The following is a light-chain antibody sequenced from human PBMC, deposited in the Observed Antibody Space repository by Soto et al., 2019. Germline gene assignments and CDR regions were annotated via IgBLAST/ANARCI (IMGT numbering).Light chain of an antibody. CDR1: QSVLYSSDNKNY. CDR3: QQYYTTLT. CDR2: WAS. J-gene: IGKJ4*01. Sequence: DIVMTQSPDSLAVSLGEMATINCKYSQSVLYSSDNKNYLAWYQQKPGQPPKLLIYWASTRESGVPYRFSGSWSGAYFTLTILSLQAEDVAVYYCQQYYTTLTCGGGTKVELK. V-gene: IGKV4-1*01.